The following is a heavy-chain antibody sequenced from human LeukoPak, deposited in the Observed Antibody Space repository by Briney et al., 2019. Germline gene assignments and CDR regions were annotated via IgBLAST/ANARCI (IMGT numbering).Heavy chain of an antibody. J-gene: IGHJ4*02. V-gene: IGHV3-23*01. CDR2: IIGSGGST. CDR1: GFTFSSYA. D-gene: IGHD6-19*01. Sequence: GGSLRLSCAAYGFTFSSYAMSWVRQAPGKGLEWVSAIIGSGGSTYYADSVKGRFTISRDNSKNTLYLQMNSLRAEDTAVYYCAKDRKQWLPANFDYWGQGTLVTVSS. CDR3: AKDRKQWLPANFDY.